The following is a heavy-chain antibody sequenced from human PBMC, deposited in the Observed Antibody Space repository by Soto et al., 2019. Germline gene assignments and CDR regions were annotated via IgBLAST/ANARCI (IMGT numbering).Heavy chain of an antibody. CDR1: GGSLSSGYYY. Sequence: PSETLSLTCPVAGGSLSSGYYYWSWIRQPPGKGLEWIGYIYYSGSTNYNPSLKSRVTISVDTSKNQFSLKLSSVTAADTAVYYCARVGRDGYNFSSYYYYGMDVWGQGTTVTVSS. CDR3: ARVGRDGYNFSSYYYYGMDV. V-gene: IGHV4-61*01. J-gene: IGHJ6*02. D-gene: IGHD5-12*01. CDR2: IYYSGST.